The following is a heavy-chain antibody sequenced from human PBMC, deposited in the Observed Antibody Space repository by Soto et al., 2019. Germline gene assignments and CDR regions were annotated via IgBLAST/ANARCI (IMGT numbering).Heavy chain of an antibody. J-gene: IGHJ6*02. D-gene: IGHD3-10*01. Sequence: SETLSLTCTVSGDSISSRNYYWGWIRQPPGKGLEWIGSIYYRGSTYYNTSLKSQDTISVDTSKNQFSLKLSSVTAADTAVYYCARANGSGSYYKNPYYYYGMDVWGQGTTVT. CDR2: IYYRGST. CDR3: ARANGSGSYYKNPYYYYGMDV. V-gene: IGHV4-39*01. CDR1: GDSISSRNYY.